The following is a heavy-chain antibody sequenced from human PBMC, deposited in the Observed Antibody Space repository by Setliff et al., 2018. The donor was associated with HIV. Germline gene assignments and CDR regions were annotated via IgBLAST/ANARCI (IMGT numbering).Heavy chain of an antibody. Sequence: SETLSLTCTVSGGSISGHYWSWIRQPPGKELEWIASMVYTGGTNYNPSLKSRVTISVDTSKSQFSLKLNSVTAADTAVYYCARITVSELGYYGMDVWGQGTTVTVSS. CDR1: GGSISGHY. J-gene: IGHJ6*02. D-gene: IGHD1-7*01. CDR3: ARITVSELGYYGMDV. CDR2: MVYTGGT. V-gene: IGHV4-59*11.